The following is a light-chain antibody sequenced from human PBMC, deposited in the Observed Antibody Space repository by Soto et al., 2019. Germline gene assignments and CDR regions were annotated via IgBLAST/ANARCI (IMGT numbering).Light chain of an antibody. V-gene: IGKV1-39*01. Sequence: DIQMAQSPSSLSASVGDRVTITCRASQSLNNYLHWYQQKPGKAPKLLISVASSLQGGVTSRFSGSGSGTDFTLPISSLQPEDFATYYCQQSYFTPVTFGGGTKVEIK. CDR1: QSLNNY. CDR3: QQSYFTPVT. CDR2: VAS. J-gene: IGKJ4*01.